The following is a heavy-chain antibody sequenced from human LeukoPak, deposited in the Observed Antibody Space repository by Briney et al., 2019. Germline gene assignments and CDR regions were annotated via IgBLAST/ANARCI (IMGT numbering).Heavy chain of an antibody. J-gene: IGHJ4*02. CDR1: GDSVSSNSTA. Sequence: SQTLSLTCAISGDSVSSNSTAWNWIRQSPSRGLEWLGRTYYRSKWHNDYAGSVKSRITINPDTSKNQFSLQVNSVTPEDTAAYYCAREYSSSGLAFDYWGQGTLVTVSS. V-gene: IGHV6-1*01. CDR3: AREYSSSGLAFDY. CDR2: TYYRSKWHN. D-gene: IGHD6-19*01.